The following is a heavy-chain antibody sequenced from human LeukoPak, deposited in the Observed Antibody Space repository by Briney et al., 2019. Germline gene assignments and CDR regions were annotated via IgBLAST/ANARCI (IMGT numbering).Heavy chain of an antibody. Sequence: ASVKVSCKASGGTFSSYAISWVRQAPGQGLEWMGGIIPIFGTANYAQKFQGRVTITADESTSTAYMELSSLRSEDTAVYYCAREAVRMTTVTTSLYYYYGMDVWGQGTTVTVSS. CDR1: GGTFSSYA. CDR3: AREAVRMTTVTTSLYYYYGMDV. J-gene: IGHJ6*02. V-gene: IGHV1-69*13. CDR2: IIPIFGTA. D-gene: IGHD4-17*01.